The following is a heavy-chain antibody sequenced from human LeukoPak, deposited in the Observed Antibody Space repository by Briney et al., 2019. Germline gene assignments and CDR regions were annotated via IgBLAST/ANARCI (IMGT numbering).Heavy chain of an antibody. J-gene: IGHJ4*02. D-gene: IGHD1-20*01. CDR2: IKQDGSER. V-gene: IGHV3-7*03. Sequence: GGSLRLSCAASGFTFSNYWMHWVRQAPGKGLEWVANIKQDGSERFYVDSGKGRFTISRDNAKDSLYLQMNSLRAEDTAVYYCARRRYNWNAIDYWGQGTLVTVSS. CDR1: GFTFSNYW. CDR3: ARRRYNWNAIDY.